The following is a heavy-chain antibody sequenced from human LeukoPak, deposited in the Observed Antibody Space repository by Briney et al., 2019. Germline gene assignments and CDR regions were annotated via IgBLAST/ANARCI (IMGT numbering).Heavy chain of an antibody. J-gene: IGHJ4*02. V-gene: IGHV1-2*02. CDR1: GYTFTGYY. CDR2: INPNSGGT. D-gene: IGHD1-26*01. CDR3: SRVQSGSTGDYFDY. Sequence: GASVKVSCKASGYTFTGYYMHWVRQAPGQGLEWMGWINPNSGGTNYAQKFQGRVTMTRDTSISTAYMELSRLRSDDTAVYYCSRVQSGSTGDYFDYWGQGTLVTVSS.